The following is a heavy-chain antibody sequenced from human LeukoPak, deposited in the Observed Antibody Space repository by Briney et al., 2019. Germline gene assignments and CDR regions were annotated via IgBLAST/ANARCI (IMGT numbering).Heavy chain of an antibody. J-gene: IGHJ3*02. Sequence: GGSLRLSCAASGFTVSSNYMSWARQAPGKGLVWVSRINNAGSETTYADTVKGRFTISRDNAKNTLYLQMNSLRAEDTAVYYCVRGSFGPDIWGQGTMVTVSS. CDR2: INNAGSET. CDR1: GFTVSSNY. D-gene: IGHD3/OR15-3a*01. CDR3: VRGSFGPDI. V-gene: IGHV3-74*01.